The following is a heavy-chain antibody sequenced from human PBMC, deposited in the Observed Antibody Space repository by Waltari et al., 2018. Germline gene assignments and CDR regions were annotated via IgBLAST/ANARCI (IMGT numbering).Heavy chain of an antibody. CDR2: IYPGDSDM. D-gene: IGHD7-27*01. J-gene: IGHJ4*02. V-gene: IGHV5-51*01. CDR3: ARHQNWGSGYFDY. Sequence: EVQLVQSGAEVTKPGESLKISCPASGYNFTPYWIGWVRQMPGKGLEWMGIIYPGDSDMRYSLSFQGQVTISADKSSSTAYLQWSGLKASDTALYFCARHQNWGSGYFDYWGQGTRVIVSS. CDR1: GYNFTPYW.